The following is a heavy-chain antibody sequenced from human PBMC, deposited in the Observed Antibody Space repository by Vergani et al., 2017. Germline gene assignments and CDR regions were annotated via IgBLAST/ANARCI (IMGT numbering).Heavy chain of an antibody. J-gene: IGHJ5*01. CDR1: GYSISRGFY. CDR3: GVIMVRSPRPDNWFDS. D-gene: IGHD3-10*01. V-gene: IGHV4-38-2*02. Sequence: QIQLQESGPGLVKPSETLSLTCSVSGYSISRGFYWAWIRQTPEKGLEWIGGMFHTGEPSNSPALQSRVAFSMDTSKNKFSLQLTLVTAADTAVYVCGVIMVRSPRPDNWFDSWGRGTLVTVSS. CDR2: MFHTGEP.